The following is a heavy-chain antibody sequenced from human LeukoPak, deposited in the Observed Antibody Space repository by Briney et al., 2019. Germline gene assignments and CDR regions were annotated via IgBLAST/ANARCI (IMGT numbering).Heavy chain of an antibody. Sequence: ASVKVSCKASGGTFSSYAISWVRQAPGQGLEWMGRIIPILGIANYAQKFQGRVTITADKSTSTAYMELSSLRSEDTAVYYCARVLEQWLPHHYYGMDVWGQGTTVTVSS. V-gene: IGHV1-69*04. J-gene: IGHJ6*02. CDR1: GGTFSSYA. CDR2: IIPILGIA. D-gene: IGHD6-19*01. CDR3: ARVLEQWLPHHYYGMDV.